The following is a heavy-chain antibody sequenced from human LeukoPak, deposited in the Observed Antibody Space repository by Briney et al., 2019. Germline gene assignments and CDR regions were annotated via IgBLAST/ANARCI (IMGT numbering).Heavy chain of an antibody. CDR3: AGPGGGENYYYYGMDV. D-gene: IGHD2-21*01. CDR1: GGSISRYY. V-gene: IGHV4-59*01. Sequence: SETLSLTCTVSGGSISRYYWSWIRQPPGKGLEWIGYIYYSGSTNYNPSLKSRVTISVDTSKNQFSLKLSSVTAADTAVYYCAGPGGGENYYYYGMDVWGQGTTVTVSS. J-gene: IGHJ6*02. CDR2: IYYSGST.